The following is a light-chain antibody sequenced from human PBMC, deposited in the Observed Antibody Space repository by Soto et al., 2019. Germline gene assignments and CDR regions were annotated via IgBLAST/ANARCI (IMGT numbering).Light chain of an antibody. J-gene: IGLJ1*01. CDR3: SSYTCTSTHG. CDR1: SSDVGGYNY. CDR2: DVS. V-gene: IGLV2-14*01. Sequence: QSALTQPASVSGSPGQSITISCTGTSSDVGGYNYVSWYQQHPGKAPKLMIYDVSNRPSGVSNRFSGSKSGNTASLTISGRQAVYEADNYCSSYTCTSTHGFGTGTKVTAL.